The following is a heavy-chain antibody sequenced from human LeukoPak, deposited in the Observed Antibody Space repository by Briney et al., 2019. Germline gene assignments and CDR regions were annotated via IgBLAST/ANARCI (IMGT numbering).Heavy chain of an antibody. Sequence: PGGSLRLSCAASGFTFSSYSMIWVRQAPGKGLEWVSSISSSSSYIYYADSVKGRFTISRDNAKNSLYLQMNSLRAEDTAVYYCARVIVGATAAFDIWGQGTMVTVSS. J-gene: IGHJ3*02. V-gene: IGHV3-21*01. CDR3: ARVIVGATAAFDI. CDR2: ISSSSSYI. CDR1: GFTFSSYS. D-gene: IGHD1-26*01.